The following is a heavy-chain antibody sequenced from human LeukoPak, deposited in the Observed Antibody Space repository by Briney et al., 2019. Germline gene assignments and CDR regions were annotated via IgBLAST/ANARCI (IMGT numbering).Heavy chain of an antibody. CDR3: ARPPGDY. CDR1: GGSFSGYY. Sequence: SETLSLTCAVYGGSFSGYYWNWIRQPPGKGLEWLGKINHSGSTNYNPALTSRGTISVNPSKNQFSLNLSSVTAADTAAAYYARPPGDYWGQGTLVTVSS. J-gene: IGHJ4*02. CDR2: INHSGST. V-gene: IGHV4-34*01.